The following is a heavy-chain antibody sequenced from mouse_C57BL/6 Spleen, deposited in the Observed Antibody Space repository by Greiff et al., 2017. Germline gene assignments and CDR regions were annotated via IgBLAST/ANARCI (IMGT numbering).Heavy chain of an antibody. J-gene: IGHJ2*01. CDR2: IYWDDDK. CDR3: GRRQGWDYFDY. V-gene: IGHV8-12*01. Sequence: QVTLKVSGPGILQSSQTLSLTCSFSGFSLSTSGMGVSWIRQPSGKGLEWLAHIYWDDDKRYNPSLKSRPPISKATSRNPVFLKITSVDTADTATDCCGRRQGWDYFDYWGQGTTLTVSS. CDR1: GFSLSTSGMG. D-gene: IGHD3-3*01.